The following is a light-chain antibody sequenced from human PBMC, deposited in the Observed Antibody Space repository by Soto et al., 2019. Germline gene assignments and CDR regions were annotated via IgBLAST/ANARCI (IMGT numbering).Light chain of an antibody. CDR1: SSNIGNNF. V-gene: IGLV1-51*01. Sequence: QSALTQPPSLSAAPGQTVTISCSGSSSNIGNNFVSWYQQLPGTAPKLLIYDNNKRPSGIPDRFSGSKSGTSGTLDITGLQTGDEADYYCATWDGSLPAEVFGGGTKVTVL. CDR2: DNN. J-gene: IGLJ2*01. CDR3: ATWDGSLPAEV.